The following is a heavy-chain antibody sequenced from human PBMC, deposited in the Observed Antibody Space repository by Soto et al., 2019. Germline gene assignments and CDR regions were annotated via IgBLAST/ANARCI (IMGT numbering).Heavy chain of an antibody. J-gene: IGHJ5*02. CDR3: ARGTTAATQAS. V-gene: IGHV3-53*01. D-gene: IGHD2-21*02. CDR1: GFAVTNSY. Sequence: GGSLSLSCAASGFAVTNSYMNWVRQAPGKGLEWVSVIYSGGTASYADSVKGRFTISRDNSKNTVYLQMNSLRAEDTAVYYCARGTTAATQASWGQGTLVTVSS. CDR2: IYSGGTA.